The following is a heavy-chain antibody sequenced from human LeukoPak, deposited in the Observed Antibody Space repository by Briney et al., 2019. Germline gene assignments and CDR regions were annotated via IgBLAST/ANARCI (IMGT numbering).Heavy chain of an antibody. CDR3: ARGQDAFKTGY. CDR2: IHPSGST. J-gene: IGHJ4*02. V-gene: IGHV4-31*03. D-gene: IGHD5-24*01. Sequence: PSETLSLTCTVSGGSVTIGYYYWTWIRQYPGKGLEWIGYIHPSGSTDYNPSLKGRVTMSVDTSQNQFSLKLTSVTAADTAIYYCARGQDAFKTGYWGQGTLVTVSS. CDR1: GGSVTIGYYY.